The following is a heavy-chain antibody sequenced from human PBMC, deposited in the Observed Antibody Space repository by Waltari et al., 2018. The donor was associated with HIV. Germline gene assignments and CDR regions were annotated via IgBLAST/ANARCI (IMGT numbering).Heavy chain of an antibody. CDR3: ARAER. V-gene: IGHV3-7*01. CDR1: GFSFSSLW. J-gene: IGHJ4*02. CDR2: RNEDGSKK. Sequence: EVRLVESGGGLVQPGGSLRLSCAASGFSFSSLWMSWVRQAPGKGPECVANRNEDGSKKYHVESVEGRFTISRDNAKNLLYLQMNSLRPEDTAVYYCARAERWGQGVLVTVTS.